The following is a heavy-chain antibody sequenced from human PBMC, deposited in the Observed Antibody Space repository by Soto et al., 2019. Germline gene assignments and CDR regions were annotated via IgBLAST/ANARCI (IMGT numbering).Heavy chain of an antibody. CDR1: GGTFSSYA. Sequence: QVQLVQSGAEVKKPGSSVKVSCKASGGTFSSYAISWVRQAPGQGLEWMGGIIPIFGTANYAQKFQGRVTITADESTSTAYLELSSLRYECTAVYYCARGRRIGRYYYYCGMDGWGQGTTVTVSS. CDR3: ARGRRIGRYYYYCGMDG. V-gene: IGHV1-69*01. D-gene: IGHD3-10*01. CDR2: IIPIFGTA. J-gene: IGHJ6*01.